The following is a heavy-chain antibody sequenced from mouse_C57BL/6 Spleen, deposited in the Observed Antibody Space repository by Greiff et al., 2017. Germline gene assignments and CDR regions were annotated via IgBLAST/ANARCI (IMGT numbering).Heavy chain of an antibody. CDR2: IYPRSGNT. D-gene: IGHD1-1*01. Sequence: QVQLQQSGAELARPGASVKLSCKASGYTFTSYGISWVKQRTGQGLEWIGEIYPRSGNTYYNEKFKGKATLTADKSSSTAYMELRSLTSEDSAVYFCARKKGITTVVEDYFDYWGQGTTLTVSS. CDR1: GYTFTSYG. J-gene: IGHJ2*01. CDR3: ARKKGITTVVEDYFDY. V-gene: IGHV1-81*01.